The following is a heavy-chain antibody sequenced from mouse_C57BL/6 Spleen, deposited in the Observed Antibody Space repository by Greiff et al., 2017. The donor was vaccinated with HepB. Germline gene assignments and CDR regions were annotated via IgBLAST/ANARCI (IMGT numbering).Heavy chain of an antibody. Sequence: VQLQQPGAELVKPGASVKLSCKASGYTFTSYWMQWVKQRPGQGLEWIGEIDPSDSYTNYNQKFKGKATLTVDTSSSTAYMQLSSLTSEDSAVYYCARSYYSNNWFAYWGQGTLVTVSA. J-gene: IGHJ3*01. CDR3: ARSYYSNNWFAY. D-gene: IGHD2-5*01. CDR2: IDPSDSYT. CDR1: GYTFTSYW. V-gene: IGHV1-50*01.